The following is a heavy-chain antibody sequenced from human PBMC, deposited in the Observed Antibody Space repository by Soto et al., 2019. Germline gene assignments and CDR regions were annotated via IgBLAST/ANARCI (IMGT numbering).Heavy chain of an antibody. CDR2: VYYTGST. CDR3: ARHATGETDPLDY. J-gene: IGHJ4*02. D-gene: IGHD2-21*01. Sequence: SETLSLTCTVSGGFISGCYWSGIRQPPGKGLEWIAHVYYTGSTDYNPSLQSRLTISVDTSKNQFSLRVRSVTAADTAVYYCARHATGETDPLDYWGQGTQVT. CDR1: GGFISGCY. V-gene: IGHV4-59*08.